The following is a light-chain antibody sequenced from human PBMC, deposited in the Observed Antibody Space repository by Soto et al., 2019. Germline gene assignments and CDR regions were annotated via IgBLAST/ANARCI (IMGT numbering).Light chain of an antibody. J-gene: IGLJ1*01. CDR2: SNN. V-gene: IGLV1-44*01. CDR1: SFNIGSNT. CDR3: AAWDDSLNGYV. Sequence: QSVLNQPPSPSGTPGQGVTISCSGSSFNIGSNTVNWYQQLPGTAPKLLIYSNNQRPSGVPDRFSGSKSGTSASLAISGLQSEDEADYYCAAWDDSLNGYVFGTGTKVTVL.